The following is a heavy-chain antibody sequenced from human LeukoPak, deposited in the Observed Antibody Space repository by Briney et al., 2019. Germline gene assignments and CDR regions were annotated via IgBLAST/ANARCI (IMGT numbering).Heavy chain of an antibody. CDR2: ISGSGGST. J-gene: IGHJ4*02. D-gene: IGHD3-3*01. CDR1: GFTFSSYA. CDR3: AKKPDFWSGLYYFDY. V-gene: IGHV3-23*01. Sequence: GGSLRLSCAASGFTFSSYAMSWVRQAPGKGLEWVSAISGSGGSTYYADSVKGRFTISRDNSKNTPYLQMSSLRAEDTAVYYCAKKPDFWSGLYYFDYWGQGTLVTVSS.